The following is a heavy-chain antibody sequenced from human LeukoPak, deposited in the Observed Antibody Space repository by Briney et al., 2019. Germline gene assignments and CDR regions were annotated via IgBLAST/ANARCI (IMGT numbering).Heavy chain of an antibody. J-gene: IGHJ4*02. CDR3: ARGKVYYYYDY. V-gene: IGHV3-53*01. CDR1: GFSVRSNY. Sequence: TGGSLRLSCAASGFSVRSNYMSWVRHATGKGLEWVSVLHSGGDTYYADSVKGRFTVSRDDSENTLYLQMNSLRAEDTAVYYCARGKVYYYYDYWGQGTLVTVSS. D-gene: IGHD5/OR15-5a*01. CDR2: LHSGGDT.